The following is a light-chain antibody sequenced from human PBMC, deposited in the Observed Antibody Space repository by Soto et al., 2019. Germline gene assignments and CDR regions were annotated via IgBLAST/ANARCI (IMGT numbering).Light chain of an antibody. V-gene: IGKV1-5*01. J-gene: IGKJ1*01. CDR3: QQYNSYWT. CDR1: QSINVW. CDR2: DVS. Sequence: IQMTQSPSTLSASLGDRVTITCRASQSINVWLAWFQQKPGKAPKLLISDVSSLESGVPSRFSDSGFGTEFTLTISSLQPDDVATYYCQQYNSYWTFGQGTKVDIK.